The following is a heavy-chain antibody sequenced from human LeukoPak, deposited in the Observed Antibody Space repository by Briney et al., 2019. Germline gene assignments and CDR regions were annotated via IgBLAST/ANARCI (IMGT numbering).Heavy chain of an antibody. V-gene: IGHV6-1*01. CDR3: ARDTGAAMSTFDI. D-gene: IGHD2-2*01. CDR2: TYYRSKWYN. J-gene: IGHJ3*02. Sequence: SQTLSLTCAISGDSVSSDSAAWNWIRQSPSRGLEWLGRTYYRSKWYNDYAVTVKSRITINPDTSKNQFSLELNSVTPEDTAVYYCARDTGAAMSTFDIWGQGTMVTVSS. CDR1: GDSVSSDSAA.